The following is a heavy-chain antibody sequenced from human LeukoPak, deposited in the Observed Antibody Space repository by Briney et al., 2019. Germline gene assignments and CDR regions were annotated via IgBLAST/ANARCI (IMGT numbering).Heavy chain of an antibody. CDR1: GGTFSSYD. D-gene: IGHD5-18*01. V-gene: IGHV1-69*04. CDR2: IIPILGIA. Sequence: SVKVSCKASGGTFSSYDISWVRQAPGKGLEWMGRIIPILGIANYAQKFQGRVTITADKSTSTAYMELSSLRSEDTAVYYCLLFDNTIQLWLFDYWGQGTLVTVSS. J-gene: IGHJ4*02. CDR3: LLFDNTIQLWLFDY.